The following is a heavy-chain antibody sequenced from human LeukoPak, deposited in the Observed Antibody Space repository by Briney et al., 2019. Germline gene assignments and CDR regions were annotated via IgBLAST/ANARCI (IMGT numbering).Heavy chain of an antibody. J-gene: IGHJ4*02. CDR1: GGIFSSYA. CDR2: IIPILGIA. V-gene: IGHV1-69*04. CDR3: ARDLPPYYFDY. Sequence: SVKVSCKASGGIFSSYAISWVRQAPGQGLEWVGRIIPILGIANYAQKFQGRVTITADKSTSTAYMDLSSLRSEDTAVYYCARDLPPYYFDYWGQGTLVTVSS.